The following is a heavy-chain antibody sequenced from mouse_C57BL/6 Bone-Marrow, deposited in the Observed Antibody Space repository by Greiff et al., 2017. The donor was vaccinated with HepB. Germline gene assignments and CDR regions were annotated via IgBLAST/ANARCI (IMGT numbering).Heavy chain of an antibody. CDR3: ARHGEGYYYGSSPAGFAY. CDR1: GFTFSSYG. V-gene: IGHV5-6*01. D-gene: IGHD1-1*01. Sequence: EVQVVESGGDLVKPGGSLKLSCAASGFTFSSYGMSWVRQTPDKRLEWVATISSGGSYTYYPDSVKGRFTISRDNAKNTLYLQMSSLKSEDTAMYYCARHGEGYYYGSSPAGFAYWGQGTLVTVSA. CDR2: ISSGGSYT. J-gene: IGHJ3*01.